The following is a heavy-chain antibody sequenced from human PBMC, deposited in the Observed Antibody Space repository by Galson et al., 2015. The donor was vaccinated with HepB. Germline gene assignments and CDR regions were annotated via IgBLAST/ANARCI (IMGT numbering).Heavy chain of an antibody. Sequence: SLRLSCAASGFTFSNAWMSWVRQAPGKGLEWVGRIKSKTDGGTTDYAAPVKGRFTISRDDSKNALYLQMNSLKTEDTAVYYCTTRHYSSGWYNHDAFDIWGQGTMVTVSS. CDR2: IKSKTDGGTT. CDR1: GFTFSNAW. CDR3: TTRHYSSGWYNHDAFDI. D-gene: IGHD6-19*01. V-gene: IGHV3-15*01. J-gene: IGHJ3*02.